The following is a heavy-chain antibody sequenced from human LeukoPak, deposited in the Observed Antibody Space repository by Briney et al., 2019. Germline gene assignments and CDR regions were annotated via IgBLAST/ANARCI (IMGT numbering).Heavy chain of an antibody. CDR2: IHYSGRT. V-gene: IGHV4-59*01. D-gene: IGHD3-22*01. CDR1: GGSISSYY. CDR3: ARGVKFDYYYYMDV. Sequence: SETLSLTCTVSGGSISSYYWSWIRQPAGKGLEWIAYIHYSGRTNYNPSLKSRVTISVDMSKEQFSLKLGSVTAADTAVYYCARGVKFDYYYYMDVWGKGTTVTVSS. J-gene: IGHJ6*03.